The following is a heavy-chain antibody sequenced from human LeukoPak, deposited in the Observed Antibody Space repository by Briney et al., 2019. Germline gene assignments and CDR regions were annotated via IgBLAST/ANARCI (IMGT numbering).Heavy chain of an antibody. CDR1: GFTFSDYY. CDR2: ISSSASTI. Sequence: GGSLRLSCAASGFTFSDYYMSWVRQAPGKGLEWVSYISSSASTIYYADSVRGRFTISRDNAKNSLYLQMNSLRAEDTAVYYCATEEWLALLGAFDIWGQGTMVTVSS. J-gene: IGHJ3*02. CDR3: ATEEWLALLGAFDI. D-gene: IGHD6-19*01. V-gene: IGHV3-11*01.